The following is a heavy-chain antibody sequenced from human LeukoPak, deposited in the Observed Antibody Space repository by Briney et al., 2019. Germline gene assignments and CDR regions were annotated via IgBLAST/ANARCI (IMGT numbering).Heavy chain of an antibody. CDR1: GYTFTGYF. CDR2: INPNSGGT. CDR3: ARVNRLRGSSSWFDY. Sequence: GASVKVSCKASGYTFTGYFMHWVRQAPGQGLEWMGWINPNSGGTNYAQKFQGRVTMTRDTSISTAYMELSRLRSDDTAVYYCARVNRLRGSSSWFDYWGQGTLVTVSS. V-gene: IGHV1-2*02. D-gene: IGHD6-13*01. J-gene: IGHJ4*02.